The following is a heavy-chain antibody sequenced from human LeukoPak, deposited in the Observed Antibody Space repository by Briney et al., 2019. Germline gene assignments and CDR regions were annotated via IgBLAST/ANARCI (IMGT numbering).Heavy chain of an antibody. CDR2: ISYDGSNK. CDR3: ARDKEDYYDSSGFHHGFDS. Sequence: GGSLRLSCAASGFTFSSYAMHWVRQAPGKGLEWVAVISYDGSNKYYADSVKGRFTISRDNSKNTLYLQMNSLRAEDTAVYYCARDKEDYYDSSGFHHGFDSWGQGTLVTASS. J-gene: IGHJ4*02. CDR1: GFTFSSYA. D-gene: IGHD3-22*01. V-gene: IGHV3-30-3*01.